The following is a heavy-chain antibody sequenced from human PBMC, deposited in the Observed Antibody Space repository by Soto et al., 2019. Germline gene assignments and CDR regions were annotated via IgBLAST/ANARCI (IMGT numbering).Heavy chain of an antibody. CDR2: ISGSSSYI. V-gene: IGHV3-11*06. CDR1: GFTFSDYY. J-gene: IGHJ4*02. Sequence: QVQLVESGGGLVKPGGSLRLSCAASGFTFSDYYMTWVRQSPGKGLEWVSYISGSSSYINYEDSVKGRFTISRDNAKNSLYLQMNSLRAEDTAVYYCARGETVAAAIDFWGQGTQVTVSS. CDR3: ARGETVAAAIDF. D-gene: IGHD2-2*01.